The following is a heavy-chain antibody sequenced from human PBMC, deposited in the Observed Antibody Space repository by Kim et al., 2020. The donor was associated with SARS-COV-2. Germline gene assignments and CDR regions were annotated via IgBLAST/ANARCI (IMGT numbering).Heavy chain of an antibody. D-gene: IGHD1-26*01. CDR3: ARLRNIVGATNDAFDI. CDR1: GYSFTSYW. V-gene: IGHV5-10-1*01. J-gene: IGHJ3*02. Sequence: GESLKISCKGSGYSFTSYWISWVRQMPGKGLEWMGRIDPSDSYTNYSPSFQGHVTISADKSISTAYLQWSSLKASDTAMYYCARLRNIVGATNDAFDIWGQGTMVTVSS. CDR2: IDPSDSYT.